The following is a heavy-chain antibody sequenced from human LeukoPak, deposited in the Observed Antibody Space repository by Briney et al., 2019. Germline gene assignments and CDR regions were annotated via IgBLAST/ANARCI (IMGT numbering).Heavy chain of an antibody. CDR1: GYTFTSYG. Sequence: GASVKVSCKASGYTFTSYGISWVRQAPGQGLEWMGRIIPILGIANYAQKFQGRVTITADKSTSTAYMELSSLRSEDTAVYYCAREQHYDILTGYFFDYWGQGTLVTVSS. CDR3: AREQHYDILTGYFFDY. CDR2: IIPILGIA. J-gene: IGHJ4*02. D-gene: IGHD3-9*01. V-gene: IGHV1-69*04.